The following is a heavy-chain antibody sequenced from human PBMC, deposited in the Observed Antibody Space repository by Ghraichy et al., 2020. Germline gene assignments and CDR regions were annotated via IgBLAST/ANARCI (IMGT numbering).Heavy chain of an antibody. Sequence: GESLNISCAASGFTFSSYWMSWVRQAPGKELEWVANIKQDGSEKYYVDSVKGRFTISRDNAKNSLYLQMNSLRAEDTAVYYCARGGYCTNGVCSGVDYWGQGTLVTVSS. CDR3: ARGGYCTNGVCSGVDY. V-gene: IGHV3-7*01. CDR1: GFTFSSYW. J-gene: IGHJ4*02. D-gene: IGHD2-8*01. CDR2: IKQDGSEK.